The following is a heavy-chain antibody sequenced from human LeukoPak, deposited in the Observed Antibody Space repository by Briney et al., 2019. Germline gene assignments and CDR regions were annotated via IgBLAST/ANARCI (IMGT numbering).Heavy chain of an antibody. CDR1: GFTFDVYA. D-gene: IGHD3-9*01. CDR3: AKDIMSLGGGYDILTGYTPDY. CDR2: ISGDGGST. V-gene: IGHV3-43*02. Sequence: PGGSLRLSCAASGFTFDVYAMHWVRQAPGKGLEWVSLISGDGGSTYYADSVKGRFTISRDNSKNSLYLQMNSLRTEDTALYYCAKDIMSLGGGYDILTGYTPDYWGQGTLVTVSS. J-gene: IGHJ4*02.